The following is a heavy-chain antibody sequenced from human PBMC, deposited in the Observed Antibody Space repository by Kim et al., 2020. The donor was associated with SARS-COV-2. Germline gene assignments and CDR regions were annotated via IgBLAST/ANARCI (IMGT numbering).Heavy chain of an antibody. D-gene: IGHD3-9*01. V-gene: IGHV4-39*01. Sequence: PPPTSRVTISVDTSKNQFSLKLSSVTAADTAVYYCARHRTGYYRDEPLDYWGQGTLVTVSS. J-gene: IGHJ4*02. CDR3: ARHRTGYYRDEPLDY.